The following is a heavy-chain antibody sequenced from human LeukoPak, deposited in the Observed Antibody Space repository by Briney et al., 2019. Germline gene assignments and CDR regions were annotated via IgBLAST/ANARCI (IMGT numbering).Heavy chain of an antibody. CDR1: GFTFSSYG. D-gene: IGHD3-22*01. Sequence: GGSLRLSCAASGFTFSSYGMHWVRQAPGKGLEWVAFIRYDGSNKYYADSVKGRFTISRDNSKNTLYLQMNSLRAEDTAVYYCAKDKKTYYYDSSGQYWGQGTLVTVSS. CDR2: IRYDGSNK. V-gene: IGHV3-30*02. J-gene: IGHJ4*02. CDR3: AKDKKTYYYDSSGQY.